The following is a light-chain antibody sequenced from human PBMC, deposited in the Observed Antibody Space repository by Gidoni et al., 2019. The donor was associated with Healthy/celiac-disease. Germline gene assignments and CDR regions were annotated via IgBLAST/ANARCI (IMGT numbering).Light chain of an antibody. Sequence: SALTQTASVSGSPGQSITIPCTGTSSDVGGYNYVSWDQQHPGKAPKLMIYDVSNRPSGVSNRFSGSKSGNTASLTISGLQAEDEADYYCSSYTSSSTLVFGGGTKLTVL. CDR3: SSYTSSSTLV. CDR1: SSDVGGYNY. V-gene: IGLV2-14*01. J-gene: IGLJ3*02. CDR2: DVS.